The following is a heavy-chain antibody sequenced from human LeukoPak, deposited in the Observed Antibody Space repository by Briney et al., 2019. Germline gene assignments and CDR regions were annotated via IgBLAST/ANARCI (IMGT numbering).Heavy chain of an antibody. V-gene: IGHV1-2*02. Sequence: ATVKVSCKASGYTFTGYYMHWVRQAPGQGLEWMGWINPNRGGTNYAQKFQGRVTMTRDTSISTAYMELSRLRPDDTAVYYCARVSSFDWLYDFDYWGQGTLVTVSS. J-gene: IGHJ4*02. CDR1: GYTFTGYY. CDR2: INPNRGGT. D-gene: IGHD3-9*01. CDR3: ARVSSFDWLYDFDY.